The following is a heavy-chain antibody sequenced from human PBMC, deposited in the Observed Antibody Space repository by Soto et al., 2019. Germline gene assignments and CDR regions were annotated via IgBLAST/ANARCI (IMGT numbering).Heavy chain of an antibody. D-gene: IGHD3-22*01. CDR3: ARVVHYHDPNYYYGMDV. CDR2: ISGSGGST. Sequence: PGGSLRLSCAASGFTFSSYAMSWVRQAPGKGLEWVSTISGSGGSTYYVDSVKGRFTISRDNSKNTLYMQMNSLRAEDTAVYYYARVVHYHDPNYYYGMDVRGQETTVTVSS. V-gene: IGHV3-23*01. CDR1: GFTFSSYA. J-gene: IGHJ6*02.